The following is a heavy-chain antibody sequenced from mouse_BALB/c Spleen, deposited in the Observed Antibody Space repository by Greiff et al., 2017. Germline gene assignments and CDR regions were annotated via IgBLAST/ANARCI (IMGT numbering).Heavy chain of an antibody. D-gene: IGHD2-4*01. J-gene: IGHJ4*01. CDR2: IDPENGDT. Sequence: VQLKESGAELVRSGASVKLSCTASGFNIKDYYMHWVKQRPEQGLEWIGWIDPENGDTEYAPKFQGKATMTADTSSNTAYLQLSSLTSEDTAVYYCNAPYDYDVGYAMDYWGQGTSVTVSS. CDR1: GFNIKDYY. CDR3: NAPYDYDVGYAMDY. V-gene: IGHV14-4*02.